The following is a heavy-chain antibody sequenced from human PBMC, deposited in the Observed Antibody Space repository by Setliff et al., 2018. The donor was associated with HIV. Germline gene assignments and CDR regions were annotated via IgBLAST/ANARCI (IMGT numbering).Heavy chain of an antibody. J-gene: IGHJ3*01. D-gene: IGHD1-26*01. CDR1: GDSIITYY. CDR2: IHHRGSS. V-gene: IGHV4-59*08. Sequence: ETLSLTCTVSGDSIITYYWTWIRQPPGKGLEWIGYIHHRGSSDYTPSLRSRVTMSVDTSKNQFSLKRNSLSAADTAVYYCARWESAQKAFNPWGHGTMVTVSS. CDR3: ARWESAQKAFNP.